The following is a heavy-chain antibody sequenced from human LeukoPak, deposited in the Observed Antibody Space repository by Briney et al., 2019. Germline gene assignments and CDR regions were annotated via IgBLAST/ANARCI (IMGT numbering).Heavy chain of an antibody. CDR1: GYSSTSYW. D-gene: IGHD3-16*01. CDR2: IDPSDSYT. Sequence: PGESLKISCKGSGYSSTSYWISWVRPMPGKGLGWMGRIDPSDSYTNYSPSFQGHVTISADKSISTAYLQWSSLKASDTAMYYCASWPYTDYWGQGTLVTVSS. V-gene: IGHV5-10-1*01. J-gene: IGHJ4*02. CDR3: ASWPYTDY.